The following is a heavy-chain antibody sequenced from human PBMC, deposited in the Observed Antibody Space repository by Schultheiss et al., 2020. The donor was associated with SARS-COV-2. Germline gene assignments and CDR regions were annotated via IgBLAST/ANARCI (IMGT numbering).Heavy chain of an antibody. CDR1: GFTFSSYW. Sequence: GGSLRLSCAASGFTFSSYWMHWVRQAPGKGLVWVSRINSDGSSTSYADSVKGRFTISRDNAKNTLYLQMNSLRAEDTAVYYCARDSYGDYAPKHNWFDPWGQGTLVTVLL. V-gene: IGHV3-74*01. CDR3: ARDSYGDYAPKHNWFDP. J-gene: IGHJ5*02. CDR2: INSDGSST. D-gene: IGHD4-17*01.